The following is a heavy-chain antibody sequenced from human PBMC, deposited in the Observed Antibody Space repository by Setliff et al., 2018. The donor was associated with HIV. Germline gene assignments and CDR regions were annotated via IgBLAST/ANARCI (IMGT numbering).Heavy chain of an antibody. J-gene: IGHJ3*02. CDR3: ARVRGVADAFDI. CDR2: INPSGGST. D-gene: IGHD3-10*01. V-gene: IGHV1-46*03. Sequence: ASVKVSCKASGYTFTSYYMHWVRQAPGQGLEWMGIINPSGGSTSYAQKFQGRVTMTRDTSTSTVYMELSSLRSEDTTVYYCARVRGVADAFDIWGQGTMVTVSS. CDR1: GYTFTSYY.